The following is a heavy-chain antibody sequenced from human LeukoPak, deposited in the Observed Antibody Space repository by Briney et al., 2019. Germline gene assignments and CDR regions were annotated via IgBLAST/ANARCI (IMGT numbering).Heavy chain of an antibody. D-gene: IGHD6-13*01. V-gene: IGHV4-39*01. CDR2: IYYSGST. CDR1: GGSISSSSYY. CDR3: ARIRLSSWSDY. J-gene: IGHJ4*02. Sequence: SETLSLTCTVSGGSISSSSYYWGWIRQPPGKGLEWIGSIYYSGSTYYNPSLKSRVTISVDTSKNQFSLKLSSVTAADTAVDYCARIRLSSWSDYWGQGTLVTVSS.